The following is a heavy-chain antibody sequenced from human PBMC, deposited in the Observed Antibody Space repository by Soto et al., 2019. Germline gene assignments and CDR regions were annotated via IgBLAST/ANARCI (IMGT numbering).Heavy chain of an antibody. Sequence: EVQLVQSGAELRRPGESLRISCKGSGYSFTSYWIGWVRQMPGRGLEWMGTISPADSTARYSPSFEGQVTLSADRSISTAYLQWSSLQASDTAMYYCAKRGTSSRYSIDYWGQGTLVTVSS. CDR2: ISPADSTA. J-gene: IGHJ4*02. D-gene: IGHD6-6*01. V-gene: IGHV5-51*01. CDR1: GYSFTSYW. CDR3: AKRGTSSRYSIDY.